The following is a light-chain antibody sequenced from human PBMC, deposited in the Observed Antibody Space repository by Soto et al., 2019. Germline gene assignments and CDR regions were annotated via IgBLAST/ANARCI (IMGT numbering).Light chain of an antibody. J-gene: IGKJ2*01. V-gene: IGKV1-33*01. CDR3: QQYDNLPYT. Sequence: DTQMTQSPSSLSASVRDRVTITCQASQDINKYLNWYQQKPGKAPKLLIYDASNLETGVPSRFGGSGSGIDFTFAISSLQPEDIATYYCQQYDNLPYTFGQGPKLEIK. CDR1: QDINKY. CDR2: DAS.